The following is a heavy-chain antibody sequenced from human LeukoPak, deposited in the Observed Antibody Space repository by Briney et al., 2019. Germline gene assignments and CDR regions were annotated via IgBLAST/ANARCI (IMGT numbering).Heavy chain of an antibody. J-gene: IGHJ4*02. CDR1: GFXFSTYW. CDR3: ARDVSSGWASFDY. V-gene: IGHV3-7*05. CDR2: IKQDGTEK. Sequence: GGSLRLSCEASGFXFSTYWINWVRQAPGKGLEWVANIKQDGTEKYYVDSVKGRFTISRDNTKNSLYLQMNSLRAEDTAVYFCARDVSSGWASFDYWGQGTLVTVSS. D-gene: IGHD6-19*01.